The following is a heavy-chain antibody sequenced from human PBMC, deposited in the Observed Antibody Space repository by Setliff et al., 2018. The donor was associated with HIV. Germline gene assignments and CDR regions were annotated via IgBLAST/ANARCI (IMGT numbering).Heavy chain of an antibody. CDR1: GYTLTELS. CDR2: FDPEDGET. J-gene: IGHJ4*02. D-gene: IGHD6-13*01. Sequence: ASVKVSCKVSGYTLTELSMHWVRQAPGKGLEWMGGFDPEDGETIYAQKFQGRVTMTRDTSANTAYMELSRLRSDDTAVFYCARGVKGIATTGKYYFDYWGQGTLVTVSS. V-gene: IGHV1-24*01. CDR3: ARGVKGIATTGKYYFDY.